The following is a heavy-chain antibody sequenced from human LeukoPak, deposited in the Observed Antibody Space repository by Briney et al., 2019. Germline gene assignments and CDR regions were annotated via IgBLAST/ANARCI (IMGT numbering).Heavy chain of an antibody. CDR3: ARDPEGYGDPPY. Sequence: RTSETLSLTCAVYGGSFSGYYWSWIRQPPGKGLEWIGEINHSGSTNYNPSLKSRVTISVDTSKNQFSLKLSSVTAADTAVYYCARDPEGYGDPPYWGQGTLVTVSS. J-gene: IGHJ4*02. CDR2: INHSGST. D-gene: IGHD4-17*01. CDR1: GGSFSGYY. V-gene: IGHV4-34*01.